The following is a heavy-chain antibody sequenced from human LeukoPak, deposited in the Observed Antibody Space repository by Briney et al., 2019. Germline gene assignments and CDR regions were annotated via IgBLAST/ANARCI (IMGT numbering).Heavy chain of an antibody. V-gene: IGHV3-21*04. CDR1: GFTFSSYS. CDR3: AKWKYSNSGIDDY. D-gene: IGHD6-6*01. CDR2: ISSSSSYI. Sequence: GGSLRLSCAASGFTFSSYSMNGVRQAPGKGLEWVSSISSSSSYIYYADSVKGRFTISRDNSKNMLYLQMNSLRAEDTAVYYCAKWKYSNSGIDDYWGQGTLVTVSS. J-gene: IGHJ4*02.